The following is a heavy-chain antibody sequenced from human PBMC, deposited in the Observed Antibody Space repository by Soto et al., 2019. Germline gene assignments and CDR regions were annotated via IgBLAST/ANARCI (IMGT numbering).Heavy chain of an antibody. CDR2: ISAYNDNT. CDR1: GYTFTSYG. D-gene: IGHD2-21*01. J-gene: IGHJ6*02. CDR3: AREGEQTYYYYYGMDV. Sequence: VKFSCKASGYTFTSYGISWVRQAPGQGLEWMGWISAYNDNTNYAQKLQGRVTMTTDTSTSTAYMELRSLRSDDTAVYYCAREGEQTYYYYYGMDVWGQGTTVTVSS. V-gene: IGHV1-18*04.